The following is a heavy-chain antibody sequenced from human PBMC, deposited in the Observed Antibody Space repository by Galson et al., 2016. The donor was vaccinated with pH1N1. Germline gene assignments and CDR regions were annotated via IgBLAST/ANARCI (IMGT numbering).Heavy chain of an antibody. D-gene: IGHD3-22*01. CDR3: AHLYYYDTSGFYRYFDY. CDR2: VYWDDDK. CDR1: GFSITNRGEA. J-gene: IGHJ4*02. Sequence: LTLTCIFSGFSITNRGEAVGWIRQPPGKALEWLALVYWDDDKFYSRSLQSRLTITKDTSKNQVVLRMTNMDPVDTGTYYCAHLYYYDTSGFYRYFDYWGQGILVTVSS. V-gene: IGHV2-5*02.